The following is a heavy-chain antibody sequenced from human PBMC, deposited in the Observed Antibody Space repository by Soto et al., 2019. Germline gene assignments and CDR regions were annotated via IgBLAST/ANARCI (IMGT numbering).Heavy chain of an antibody. CDR2: ISYDGSNK. CDR3: ARDPYYYDSSGYYYYYYGMDV. J-gene: IGHJ6*02. CDR1: GFTFSSYA. V-gene: IGHV3-30-3*01. Sequence: PGGSLRLSCAASGFTFSSYAMHWVRQAPGKGLEWVAVISYDGSNKYYADSVKGRFTISRDNSKNTLYLQMNSLRAEDTAVYYCARDPYYYDSSGYYYYYYGMDVWGQGTTVTVSS. D-gene: IGHD3-22*01.